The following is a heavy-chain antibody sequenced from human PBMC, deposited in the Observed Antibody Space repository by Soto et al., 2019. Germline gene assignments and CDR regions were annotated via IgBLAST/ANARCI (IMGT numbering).Heavy chain of an antibody. Sequence: QVQLVQSGAEVKKPGSSVKVSCKASGGTFSNYPVSWVRQAPGQGLEWMGGIIPIFGTVNYAQKFQGRLTITADESPSPAYMELSSLRSEDPAVYYCARGNHRWLQLWYFDLWGRGTLVTVSS. J-gene: IGHJ2*01. CDR3: ARGNHRWLQLWYFDL. CDR2: IIPIFGTV. V-gene: IGHV1-69*12. D-gene: IGHD5-12*01. CDR1: GGTFSNYP.